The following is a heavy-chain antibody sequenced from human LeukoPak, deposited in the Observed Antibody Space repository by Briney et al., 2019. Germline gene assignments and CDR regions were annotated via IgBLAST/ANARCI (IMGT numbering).Heavy chain of an antibody. Sequence: SETLSLTCAVYGGSFSGYYWSWIRQPPGKGLEWIGEINHSGSTNYNPSLKSRVTISVDTSKNQFSLKLSSVTAADTAVYYCARGSIVGATGLDYWGQGTLVTVSS. D-gene: IGHD1-26*01. CDR3: ARGSIVGATGLDY. V-gene: IGHV4-34*01. CDR2: INHSGST. CDR1: GGSFSGYY. J-gene: IGHJ4*02.